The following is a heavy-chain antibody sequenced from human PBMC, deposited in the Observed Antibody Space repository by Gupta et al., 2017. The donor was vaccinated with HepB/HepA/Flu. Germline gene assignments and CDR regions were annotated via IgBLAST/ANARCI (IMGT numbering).Heavy chain of an antibody. CDR2: INSRGIT. V-gene: IGHV4-39*02. CDR3: AGRATLRTIDT. CDR1: GGSISTSRGY. D-gene: IGHD2-15*01. J-gene: IGHJ5*02. Sequence: QVQLQWSGPGLVQPSEPLSLTCSVSGGSISTSRGYWGLLRHSPGKGLEWFGSINSRGITYYNPSLKSRVSMAVDTAKNHFSLTLTSVTATDTAVYFGAGRATLRTIDTWGQGTLVTVSS.